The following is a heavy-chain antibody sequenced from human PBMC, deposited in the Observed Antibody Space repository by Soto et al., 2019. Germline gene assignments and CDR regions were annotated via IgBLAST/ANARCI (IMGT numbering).Heavy chain of an antibody. CDR2: INAGNGNT. D-gene: IGHD3-22*01. CDR1: GYTFTSYA. Sequence: ASVKVSCKASGYTFTSYAMHWVRQAPGQRLEWMGWINAGNGNTKYSQKFQGRVTITRDTSASTAYMELSSLRSEDTAVYYCARIRVHDSSGYSSRIFDYWGQGTLVTVSS. V-gene: IGHV1-3*01. J-gene: IGHJ4*02. CDR3: ARIRVHDSSGYSSRIFDY.